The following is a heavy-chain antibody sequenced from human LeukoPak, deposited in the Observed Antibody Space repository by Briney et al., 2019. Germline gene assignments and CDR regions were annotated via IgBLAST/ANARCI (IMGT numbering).Heavy chain of an antibody. J-gene: IGHJ4*02. Sequence: PGGSLRLSCAASGFAFSNAWMSWVRQPPGKGLEWIGSIYYSGSSYYNPSLKSRVTISVDTSKNQFTLKLSSVTAADTAVYHCARQSGYTYGPIDYWGQGTLVTVSS. V-gene: IGHV4-39*01. D-gene: IGHD5-18*01. CDR2: IYYSGSS. CDR3: ARQSGYTYGPIDY. CDR1: GFAFSNAW.